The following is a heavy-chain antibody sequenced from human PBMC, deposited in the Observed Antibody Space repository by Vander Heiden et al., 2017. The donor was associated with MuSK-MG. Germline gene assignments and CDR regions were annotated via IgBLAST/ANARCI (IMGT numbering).Heavy chain of an antibody. D-gene: IGHD3-22*01. CDR1: GGSFSGYY. CDR3: ARRARRDSSGYYEVDY. Sequence: QVQLQQWGAGLLKPSETLSLTCAVYGGSFSGYYWSWIRQPPGKGMEWIGEINHRGRTNYNPSLKSRVTISVDTSKNQFSLKLSSVTAADTAVYYCARRARRDSSGYYEVDYWGQGTLVTVSS. CDR2: INHRGRT. J-gene: IGHJ4*02. V-gene: IGHV4-34*01.